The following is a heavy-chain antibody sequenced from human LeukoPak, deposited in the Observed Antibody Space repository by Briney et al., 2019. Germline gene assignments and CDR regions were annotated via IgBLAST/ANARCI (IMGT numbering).Heavy chain of an antibody. V-gene: IGHV5-51*01. D-gene: IGHD3-22*01. Sequence: GESLQISCKGSGYSFTSYWICWVRQLPGKGLEWMGIIYPGDSDTRYSPSFQGQVTISADKSISTAYLQWSSLKASDTAMYYCARHSYDSSGYLLDYWGQGTLVTVSS. CDR2: IYPGDSDT. CDR3: ARHSYDSSGYLLDY. J-gene: IGHJ4*02. CDR1: GYSFTSYW.